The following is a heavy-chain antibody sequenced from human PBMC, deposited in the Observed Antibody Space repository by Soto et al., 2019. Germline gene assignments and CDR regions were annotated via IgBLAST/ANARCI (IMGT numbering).Heavy chain of an antibody. CDR3: ASTEVGATRPGSLDY. V-gene: IGHV4-61*01. CDR1: GGSVSSGSYY. CDR2: IYYSGST. D-gene: IGHD1-26*01. J-gene: IGHJ4*02. Sequence: QVQLQESGPGLVKPSETLSLTCTVSGGSVSSGSYYWSWIRQPPGKGLEWIGYIYYSGSTNYNPPLISRVTLSVGTPKNTFSLTLSSVTAEDTAVYYCASTEVGATRPGSLDYWGQGTLVTVSS.